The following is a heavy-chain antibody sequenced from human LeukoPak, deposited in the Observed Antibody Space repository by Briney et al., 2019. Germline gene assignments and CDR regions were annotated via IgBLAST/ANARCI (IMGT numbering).Heavy chain of an antibody. CDR2: ISSSSSHT. D-gene: IGHD3-22*01. V-gene: IGHV3-11*05. CDR1: GFTFSDYY. CDR3: ARDHWDSSGYYGLGYYYYGMDV. J-gene: IGHJ6*02. Sequence: GGSLRLSCAASGFTFSDYYMSWIRQAPGKGLEWVSYISSSSSHTYYADSVKGRFTISRDNSKDTLYLQMNSLRAEDTAVYYCARDHWDSSGYYGLGYYYYGMDVWGQGTTVTVSS.